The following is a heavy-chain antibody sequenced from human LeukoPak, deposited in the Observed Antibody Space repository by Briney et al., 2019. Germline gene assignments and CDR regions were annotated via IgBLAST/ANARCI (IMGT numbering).Heavy chain of an antibody. CDR2: INHNGNT. Sequence: PSETLSLTCAVSGDSFSTFYWSWIRQSPGKGLEWIGDINHNGNTNYNPSLKSRVTISVGTSRNLFSLRLTSVTAADTAVYYCATMSVSAMFYLHYWGQGAPVTVSS. CDR1: GDSFSTFY. J-gene: IGHJ4*02. V-gene: IGHV4-34*01. D-gene: IGHD2-8*01. CDR3: ATMSVSAMFYLHY.